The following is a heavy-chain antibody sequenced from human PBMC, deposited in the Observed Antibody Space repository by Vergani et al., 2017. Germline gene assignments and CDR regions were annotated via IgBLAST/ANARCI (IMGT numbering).Heavy chain of an antibody. CDR1: GFTFSSYW. D-gene: IGHD6-13*01. J-gene: IGHJ4*02. CDR2: IKQDGSEK. V-gene: IGHV3-7*03. CDR3: ARMTSIAAAAFDY. Sequence: EAQLVESGGGLVQPGGSLRLSCAASGFTFSSYWMSWVRQAPGKGLEWVANIKQDGSEKYYVDSVKGRFTISRDNAKNSLYLQMNSLRAEDTAVYYCARMTSIAAAAFDYWGQGTLVTVSS.